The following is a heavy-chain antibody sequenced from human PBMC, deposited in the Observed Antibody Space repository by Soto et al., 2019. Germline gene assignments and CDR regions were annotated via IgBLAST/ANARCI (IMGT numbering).Heavy chain of an antibody. Sequence: QVQLVESGGGVVQPGRSLRLSCAASGFTFSSYGMHWVRQAPGKGLEWVAVIWYDGSNKYYADSVKGRFTISRDNSKNTLYLQMNSLRAEDTAVYYGARGERDYFDYWGQGTLVTVSS. CDR1: GFTFSSYG. CDR2: IWYDGSNK. D-gene: IGHD6-25*01. CDR3: ARGERDYFDY. V-gene: IGHV3-33*01. J-gene: IGHJ4*02.